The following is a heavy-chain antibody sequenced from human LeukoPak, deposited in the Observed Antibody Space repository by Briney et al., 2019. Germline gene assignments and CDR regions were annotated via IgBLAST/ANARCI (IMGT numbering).Heavy chain of an antibody. Sequence: SETLSLTCAVYGGSFSGYYWSWIRQPPGKGLEWIGEINHSGSTNYNPSLKSRVTISVDTSKNQFSLKLSSVTAADTAVYYCASCSSTGCYSGMDVWGQGTTVTVSS. CDR1: GGSFSGYY. D-gene: IGHD2-2*02. CDR2: INHSGST. V-gene: IGHV4-34*01. CDR3: ASCSSTGCYSGMDV. J-gene: IGHJ6*02.